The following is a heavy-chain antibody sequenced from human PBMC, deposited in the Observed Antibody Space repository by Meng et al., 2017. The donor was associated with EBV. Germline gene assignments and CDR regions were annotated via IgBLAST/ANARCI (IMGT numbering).Heavy chain of an antibody. V-gene: IGHV4-39*01. CDR1: AGSISSSSYY. CDR3: ARPFPSWQSPRLDPFGA. D-gene: IGHD6-19*01. J-gene: IGHJ5*02. CDR2: IYYSGTT. Sequence: QLQLQESGPGLGKLSEXLSLTRTVSAGSISSSSYYWGWIRQHPGKGLEWIGSIYYSGTTYYSPSLKSRVTISVDTSKNQFSLRLTSVTAADTAVYYCARPFPSWQSPRLDPFGAWGQGTLVTVSS.